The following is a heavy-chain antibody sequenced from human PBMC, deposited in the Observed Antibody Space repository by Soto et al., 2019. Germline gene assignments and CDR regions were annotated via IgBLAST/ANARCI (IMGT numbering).Heavy chain of an antibody. CDR3: ARHEEAGIAARPIYYYYYGMDV. V-gene: IGHV1-2*02. D-gene: IGHD6-6*01. CDR2: INPNSGGT. J-gene: IGHJ6*02. CDR1: GYTFSGYY. Sequence: ASVKVSCKASGYTFSGYYIHWLRQAPGQGLEWMGWINPNSGGTNYAQKFQGRVTVTRDTPTSTAYMELSRLTSDDTAMYYCARHEEAGIAARPIYYYYYGMDVWGQGTTVTVSS.